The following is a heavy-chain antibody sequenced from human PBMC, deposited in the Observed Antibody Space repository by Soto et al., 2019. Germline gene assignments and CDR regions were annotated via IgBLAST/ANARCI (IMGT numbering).Heavy chain of an antibody. CDR1: GGSISSYY. CDR2: IYYSGST. V-gene: IGHV4-59*01. Sequence: SETLSLTCTVSGGSISSYYWSWIRQPPGKGLERIGYIYYSGSTNYNPSLKSRVTISVDTSKNQFSLKLSSVTAADTAVYYCARAYSSGWYYRFDYWGQGTLVTVSS. D-gene: IGHD6-19*01. J-gene: IGHJ4*02. CDR3: ARAYSSGWYYRFDY.